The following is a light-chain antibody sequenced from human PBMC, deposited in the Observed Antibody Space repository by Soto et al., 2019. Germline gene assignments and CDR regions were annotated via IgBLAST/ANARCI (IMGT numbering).Light chain of an antibody. CDR2: EAN. CDR1: QSVNYY. CDR3: QQRSTT. Sequence: EIVLTQSPATLSXXPVYRATLSCRASQSVNYYLAWYQQKPGQAPRLLIYEANNRATGIPARFTGSGSGTDFTLTISSLEPEDFAVYYCQQRSTTFGQGTRLEIK. V-gene: IGKV3-11*01. J-gene: IGKJ5*01.